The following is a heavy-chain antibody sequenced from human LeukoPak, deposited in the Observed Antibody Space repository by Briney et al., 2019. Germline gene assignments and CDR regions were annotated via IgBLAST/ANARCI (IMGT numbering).Heavy chain of an antibody. V-gene: IGHV3-73*01. J-gene: IGHJ3*02. Sequence: GGSLRLSWAASGFTFSGSSMHWVRQAAGEGLEWVGRIRSKANSYETAYAASVKGRFTISRDDSKNTAYLQMNSLKTEDTAVYYCTIRSGGSWPTVDIWGHGTMVTVSS. D-gene: IGHD2-15*01. CDR2: IRSKANSYET. CDR3: TIRSGGSWPTVDI. CDR1: GFTFSGSS.